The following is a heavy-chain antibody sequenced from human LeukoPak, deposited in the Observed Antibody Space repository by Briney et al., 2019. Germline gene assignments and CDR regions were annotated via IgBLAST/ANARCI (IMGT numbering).Heavy chain of an antibody. J-gene: IGHJ4*02. V-gene: IGHV3-23*01. CDR3: AKQLGYCSDGSCYFPY. CDR1: GFTFSSSA. D-gene: IGHD2-15*01. Sequence: GGSLRLSCAASGFTFSSSAMGWVRQAPGKGLEWVSAFSNNGGYTYYADSVQGRFTISRDNSKSTLCQQMNSLRAEDTAVYYCAKQLGYCSDGSCYFPYWGQGTLVTVSS. CDR2: FSNNGGYT.